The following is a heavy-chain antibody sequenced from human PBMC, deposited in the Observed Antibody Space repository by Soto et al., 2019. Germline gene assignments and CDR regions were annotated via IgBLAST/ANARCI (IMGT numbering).Heavy chain of an antibody. J-gene: IGHJ2*01. V-gene: IGHV3-13*01. Sequence: EVQLVESGGGLVQPGGSLRLSCAASGFTFSSYDMHWVRQATGKGLEWVSAIGTAGDTYYPGSVKGRFTISRENAKNSWYLQMNSLRAGDTAVYYCARGGDSAGWYFDLWGRGTLVTVSS. CDR3: ARGGDSAGWYFDL. CDR1: GFTFSSYD. D-gene: IGHD4-17*01. CDR2: IGTAGDT.